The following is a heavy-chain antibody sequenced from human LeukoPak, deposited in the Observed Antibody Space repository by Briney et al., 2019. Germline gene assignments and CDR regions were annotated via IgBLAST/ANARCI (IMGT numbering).Heavy chain of an antibody. CDR2: IIPIFGTA. J-gene: IGHJ4*02. CDR3: ARGGYGDHLYDY. CDR1: GGTFSSYA. Sequence: SVKVSCKASGGTFSSYAISWVRQAPGQGLEWMGGIIPIFGTANYAQKFQGRVAITADKSTSTAYMELSSLRSEDTAVYYCARGGYGDHLYDYWGRGTLVTVSS. V-gene: IGHV1-69*06. D-gene: IGHD4-17*01.